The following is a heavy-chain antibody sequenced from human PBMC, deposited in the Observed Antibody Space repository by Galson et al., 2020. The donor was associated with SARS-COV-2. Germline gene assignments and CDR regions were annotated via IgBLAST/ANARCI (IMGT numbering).Heavy chain of an antibody. Sequence: ETSETLSLTCTVSGGSISSGDYYWSWIRQPPGKGLEWIGYIYYSGSTYYNPSLKSRVTISVDTSKNQFSLKPSSVTAADTAVYYCARARRITILGVVTNFDYWGQGTLVTFSS. D-gene: IGHD3-3*01. CDR1: GGSISSGDYY. V-gene: IGHV4-30-4*01. CDR2: IYYSGST. CDR3: ARARRITILGVVTNFDY. J-gene: IGHJ4*02.